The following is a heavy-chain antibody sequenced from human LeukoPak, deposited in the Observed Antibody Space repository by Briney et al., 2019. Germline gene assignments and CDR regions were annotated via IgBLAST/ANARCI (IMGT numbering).Heavy chain of an antibody. CDR2: IFYSGDT. D-gene: IGHD1-26*01. Sequence: SETLSLTCTVSGGSISNYYWSWIRQPPGKRLEWIGYIFYSGDTNYSPSLKSRVTISVDRPKNQFSLKLTSVTAADTAVYYCASGNYYQDYWGQGTVVTVSP. CDR1: GGSISNYY. V-gene: IGHV4-59*08. J-gene: IGHJ4*02. CDR3: ASGNYYQDY.